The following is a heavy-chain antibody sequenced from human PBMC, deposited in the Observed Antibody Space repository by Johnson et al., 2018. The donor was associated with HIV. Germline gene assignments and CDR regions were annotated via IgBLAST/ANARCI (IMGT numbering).Heavy chain of an antibody. V-gene: IGHV3-11*04. J-gene: IGHJ3*01. CDR2: ISSSGNTI. CDR1: RFTFSDYY. D-gene: IGHD6-6*01. Sequence: QVQLVESGGGWVKPGGSLRLSCAASRFTFSDYYMTWIRQAPGKGLEWVSYISSSGNTIYYADSVKGRFTISRDNAKNSLYLQMNNLRVEDTAVYYCASEVEYSSLGGVGGQGKMVTVSS. CDR3: ASEVEYSSLGGV.